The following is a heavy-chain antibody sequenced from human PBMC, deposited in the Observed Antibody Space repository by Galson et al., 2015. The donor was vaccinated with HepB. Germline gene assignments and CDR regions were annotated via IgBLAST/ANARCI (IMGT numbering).Heavy chain of an antibody. Sequence: QSGAEVKKPGESLKISCKGSGYSFTTYWIGWVRQMPGKGLEWMGIIYPGDSDTRYSPSFQGQVTISADKSISTAYLQWSSLKASDTAMYYCARRMGMELDRGGFDLWGRGTLVTVSS. CDR3: ARRMGMELDRGGFDL. CDR1: GYSFTTYW. V-gene: IGHV5-51*03. D-gene: IGHD1-26*01. CDR2: IYPGDSDT. J-gene: IGHJ2*01.